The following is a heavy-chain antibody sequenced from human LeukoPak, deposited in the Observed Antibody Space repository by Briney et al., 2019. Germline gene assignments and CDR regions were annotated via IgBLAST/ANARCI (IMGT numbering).Heavy chain of an antibody. V-gene: IGHV3-23*01. CDR3: AKDYRGSLTD. CDR1: GFTVSTYA. Sequence: PGGSLRLSCAASGFTVSTYAMSWVRQAPGMGLQLVSAIDIGGGTTYSADSVKGRFTISRDNSKNTLYLQMDSLRAEDTAVYFCAKDYRGSLTDWGQGTLVTVSS. CDR2: IDIGGGTT. J-gene: IGHJ4*02. D-gene: IGHD1-26*01.